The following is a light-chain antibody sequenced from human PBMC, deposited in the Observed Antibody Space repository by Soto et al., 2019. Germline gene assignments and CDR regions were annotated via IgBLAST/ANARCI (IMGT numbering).Light chain of an antibody. CDR1: QSVNNN. CDR3: QQYGSTPGT. J-gene: IGKJ1*01. V-gene: IGKV3-20*01. CDR2: DTS. Sequence: EIVMTQSPVTLSVSPGERATLSCTASQSVNNNVAWYQQKPGRTPRLLIYDTSTRATGVPDRFSGSGSGTDFALTISRVEPEDFAIYFCQQYGSTPGTLGQGTKVDIK.